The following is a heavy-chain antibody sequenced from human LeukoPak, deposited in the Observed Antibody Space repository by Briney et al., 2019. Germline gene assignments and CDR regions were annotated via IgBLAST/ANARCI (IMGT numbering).Heavy chain of an antibody. CDR3: ARDCYTTGCY. D-gene: IGHD3-16*02. CDR1: GFTVSSNY. CDR2: IYSGGST. J-gene: IGHJ4*02. V-gene: IGHV3-53*01. Sequence: GGSLRLPCAASGFTVSSNYMSWVRQAPGKGLEWVSVIYSGGSTYYADSVKGRFTISRDNSKNTLYLQMNSLRVEDTAVYYCARDCYTTGCYWGQGTLVTVSS.